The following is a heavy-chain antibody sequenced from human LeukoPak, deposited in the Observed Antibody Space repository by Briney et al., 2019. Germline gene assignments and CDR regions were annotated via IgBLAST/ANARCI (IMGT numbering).Heavy chain of an antibody. V-gene: IGHV3-30*18. J-gene: IGHJ5*02. D-gene: IGHD3-10*01. CDR3: AKGNEWFGEPPGHGNWFDP. CDR2: ISYDGSNK. CDR1: GFTFSSYG. Sequence: PGGSLRLSCAASGFTFSSYGMHWVRQAPGKGLEWVAVISYDGSNKYYADSVKGRFTISRDNSKNTLYLQMNSLRAEDTAVYYCAKGNEWFGEPPGHGNWFDPWGQGTLVTVSS.